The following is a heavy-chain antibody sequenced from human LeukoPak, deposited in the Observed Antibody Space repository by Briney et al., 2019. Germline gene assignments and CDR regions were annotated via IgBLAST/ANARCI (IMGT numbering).Heavy chain of an antibody. CDR3: ASAHPIAAAGFFDY. CDR1: GGTFSSYA. CDR2: IIPIFGTA. Sequence: ASVKVSCKASGGTFSSYAISWVRQAPGQGLEWMGGIIPIFGTANYAQKFQGRVTITADESTSTAYMELSSLRSEDTAVYYCASAHPIAAAGFFDYWGQGTLVTVSS. V-gene: IGHV1-69*13. D-gene: IGHD6-13*01. J-gene: IGHJ4*02.